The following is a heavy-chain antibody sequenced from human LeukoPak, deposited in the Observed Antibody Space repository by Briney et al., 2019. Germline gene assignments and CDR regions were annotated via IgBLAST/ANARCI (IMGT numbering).Heavy chain of an antibody. CDR2: IYYSGST. D-gene: IGHD3-10*01. J-gene: IGHJ3*02. CDR1: GGSISSYY. V-gene: IGHV4-59*01. Sequence: LETLSLTCTVSGGSISSYYWSWIRQPPGKGLEWIGYIYYSGSTNYNPSLKSRVTISVDTFKNQFSRKLSSVTAADTAVYYCVRGYDAFDIWGQGTMVTVSS. CDR3: VRGYDAFDI.